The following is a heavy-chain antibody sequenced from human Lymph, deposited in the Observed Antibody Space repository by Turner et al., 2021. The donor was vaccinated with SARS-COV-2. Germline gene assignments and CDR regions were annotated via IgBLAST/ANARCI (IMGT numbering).Heavy chain of an antibody. V-gene: IGHV3-53*01. CDR3: ARDLQLYGMDV. Sequence: VQLVDAGGGLFQPGGSLKLSCAASGFTFSSNYMSWVRQVPGKGLEWVSLIYSGGSAYYADSVKGRFTISRDNSKNTLYLQMNSLRAEDTAIYYCARDLQLYGMDVWGQGTTVTVSS. D-gene: IGHD1-1*01. J-gene: IGHJ6*02. CDR1: GFTFSSNY. CDR2: IYSGGSA.